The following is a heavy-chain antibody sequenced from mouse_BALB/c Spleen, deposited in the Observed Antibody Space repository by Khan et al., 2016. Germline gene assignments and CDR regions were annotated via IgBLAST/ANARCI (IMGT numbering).Heavy chain of an antibody. D-gene: IGHD2-3*01. CDR1: GFTFSGFW. J-gene: IGHJ1*01. V-gene: IGHV11-2*02. CDR3: MRYDGYYWYFDV. Sequence: VQLLETGGGLVQPGGSRGLSCEGSGFTFSGFWMSWVRQTPGKTLEWIGDINSDGSAINYAPSIKDRCTIFRDNDKSTLYLQMSNVRSEDTATYFCMRYDGYYWYFDVWGAGTTVTVSS. CDR2: INSDGSAI.